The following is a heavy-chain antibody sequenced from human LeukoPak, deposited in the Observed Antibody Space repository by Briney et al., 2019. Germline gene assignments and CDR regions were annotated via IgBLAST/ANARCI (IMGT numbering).Heavy chain of an antibody. V-gene: IGHV4-34*01. Sequence: SETLSVTCAVYGGSFSGYYWSWIRQPPGKGLEWIGEINHSGSTNYNPSLKSRVTISVDTSKNQFSLKLSSVTAADTAVYYCARETDYWGQGTLVTVSS. CDR2: INHSGST. J-gene: IGHJ4*02. CDR1: GGSFSGYY. CDR3: ARETDY.